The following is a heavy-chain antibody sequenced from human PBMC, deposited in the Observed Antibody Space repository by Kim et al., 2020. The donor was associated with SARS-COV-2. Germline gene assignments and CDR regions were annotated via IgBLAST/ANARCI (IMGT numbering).Heavy chain of an antibody. D-gene: IGHD2-15*01. CDR3: TTIAEFPFDI. CDR2: IKNKANSYAS. Sequence: GGSLRLSCAASGFTFSGSAMHWVRQASGKGLEWVGRIKNKANSYASAYAASLKGRFTISRDDSKNTAYLQMSNLKIEDTAVYYCTTIAEFPFDIWGQGT. J-gene: IGHJ3*02. V-gene: IGHV3-73*01. CDR1: GFTFSGSA.